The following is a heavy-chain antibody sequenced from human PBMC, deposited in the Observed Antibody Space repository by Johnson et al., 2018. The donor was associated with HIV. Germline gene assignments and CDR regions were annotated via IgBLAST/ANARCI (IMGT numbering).Heavy chain of an antibody. V-gene: IGHV3-30-3*01. CDR1: GFTFSSYA. CDR3: ARDQAAAGGEAFDI. CDR2: ISYDGNNK. D-gene: IGHD6-13*01. J-gene: IGHJ3*02. Sequence: QVQLVESGGGVVQPGRSLRLSCAGSGFTFSSYAMHWVRQPPGKGLEWVAVISYDGNNKYYADSVKGRVTISRDNSKNTLYLQMNSLRAEDTTVYYCARDQAAAGGEAFDIWGQGTMVTVSS.